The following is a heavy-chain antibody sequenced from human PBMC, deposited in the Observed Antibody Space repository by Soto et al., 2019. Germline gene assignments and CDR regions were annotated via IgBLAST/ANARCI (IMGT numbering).Heavy chain of an antibody. D-gene: IGHD4-4*01. CDR3: AKDIQPLATVSRAKCFDR. CDR2: ICWTSGSI. CDR1: GFTFDDYA. V-gene: IGHV3-9*01. J-gene: IGHJ5*02. Sequence: EVQLVESGGGVVQPGRSLRLSCAASGFTFDDYAMHWVRQAPGKGLEWVSGICWTSGSIGYADSVKGRFTISRDNAKNTLNLQMNSHRAEDTASYHCAKDIQPLATVSRAKCFDRWGQGTLVTVST.